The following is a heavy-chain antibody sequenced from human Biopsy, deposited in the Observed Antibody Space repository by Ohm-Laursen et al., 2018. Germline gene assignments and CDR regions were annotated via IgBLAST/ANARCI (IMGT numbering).Heavy chain of an antibody. D-gene: IGHD2-21*02. CDR2: ITWNSGSI. Sequence: SLRLSCAASGFTFDNYAMHWVRQAPGKGLEWVSGITWNSGSIGYADSVKGRFSIFRDNAKHSLYLQMNSLRAEDTALYYCAKDLGQVTAAIGYWGQGTLVTVSS. CDR1: GFTFDNYA. J-gene: IGHJ4*02. V-gene: IGHV3-9*01. CDR3: AKDLGQVTAAIGY.